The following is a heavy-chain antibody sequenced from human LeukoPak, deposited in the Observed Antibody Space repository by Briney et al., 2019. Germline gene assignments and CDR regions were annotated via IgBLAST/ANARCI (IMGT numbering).Heavy chain of an antibody. J-gene: IGHJ4*02. Sequence: PGGSLRLSCAASGFTFSSYVMSWVRQAPGKGLEWVSAISGSGGSTYYADSVKGRFTVSRDNSKNTLYLQMNSLRAEDTAVYYCAKAWGTPPPRYSYGLDDYFDYWGQGTLVTVSS. D-gene: IGHD5-18*01. CDR1: GFTFSSYV. V-gene: IGHV3-23*01. CDR3: AKAWGTPPPRYSYGLDDYFDY. CDR2: ISGSGGST.